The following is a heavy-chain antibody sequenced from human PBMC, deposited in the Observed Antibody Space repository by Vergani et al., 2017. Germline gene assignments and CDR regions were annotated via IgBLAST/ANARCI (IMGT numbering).Heavy chain of an antibody. D-gene: IGHD6-19*01. J-gene: IGHJ3*02. CDR2: LSASDRRT. CDR1: GFTFIMHA. V-gene: IGHV3-23*01. CDR3: AKVGRSEVAGTFCAFDI. Sequence: EVQLLESGGDLVQPGGSLRLSCAASGFTFIMHAMSWVRQAPGKGLEWVSTLSASDRRTHYADSVKGRFTISRDNSKNTLFLHMNSLRPEDTAVYYCAKVGRSEVAGTFCAFDIWVQGTMVTVSS.